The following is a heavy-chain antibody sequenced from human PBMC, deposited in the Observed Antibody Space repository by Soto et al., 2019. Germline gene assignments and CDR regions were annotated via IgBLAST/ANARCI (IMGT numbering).Heavy chain of an antibody. Sequence: SETLSLTCTVSGGSISSGGYYWSWIRQHPGKVLEWIVYIYYSGSTYYNPSLKSRVTISVDTSKNQFSLKLSSVTSADTAVYYXAXVFPYDFWIGYLIKWFDPWGQGTLVTVSS. CDR2: IYYSGST. CDR1: GGSISSGGYY. D-gene: IGHD3-3*01. J-gene: IGHJ5*02. CDR3: AXVFPYDFWIGYLIKWFDP. V-gene: IGHV4-31*03.